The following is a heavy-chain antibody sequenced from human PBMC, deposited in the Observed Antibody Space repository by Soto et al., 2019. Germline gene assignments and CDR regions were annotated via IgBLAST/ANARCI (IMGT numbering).Heavy chain of an antibody. CDR1: GASIGFGGFY. Sequence: QVQLQESGPGLVKPSQTLSLTCNVSGASIGFGGFYWGWVRQLPRRGLEWIGYIYYSGDISEYNPSLKSRVTISVDTSKNQLFLNLSSVTAADTAMYYCARHHVRGRTIAGAAEFWGQGTLVTVSS. CDR2: IYYSGDIS. CDR3: ARHHVRGRTIAGAAEF. J-gene: IGHJ4*02. D-gene: IGHD6-13*01. V-gene: IGHV4-31*03.